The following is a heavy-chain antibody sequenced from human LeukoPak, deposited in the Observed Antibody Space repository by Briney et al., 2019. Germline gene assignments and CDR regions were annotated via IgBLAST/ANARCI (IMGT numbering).Heavy chain of an antibody. CDR1: GFTFSTYA. CDR3: AKHLSGSKCFDY. CDR2: IGSAGVT. V-gene: IGHV3-23*01. D-gene: IGHD3-10*01. J-gene: IGHJ4*02. Sequence: GGSLRLSCAASGFTFSTYALTWVRQAPGKGLEWVSAIGSAGVTFYADSVKGRFTISRDNSKNTLYLQMNSLRAEGTALYYCAKHLSGSKCFDYWGQGTLVTVSS.